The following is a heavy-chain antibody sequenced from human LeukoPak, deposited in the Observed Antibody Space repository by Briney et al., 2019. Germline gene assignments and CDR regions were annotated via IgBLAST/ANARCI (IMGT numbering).Heavy chain of an antibody. J-gene: IGHJ3*02. CDR3: AADRGSGVYAFDI. CDR1: GFTFTSSA. CDR2: IVVGSGNT. Sequence: SVKVSCKASGFTFTSSAVQWVRQARGQRLEWIGWIVVGSGNTNYAQKFQERVTITRDMSTSTAYMELSSLRSEDTAVYYYAADRGSGVYAFDIWGQGTMVTVSS. D-gene: IGHD1-26*01. V-gene: IGHV1-58*01.